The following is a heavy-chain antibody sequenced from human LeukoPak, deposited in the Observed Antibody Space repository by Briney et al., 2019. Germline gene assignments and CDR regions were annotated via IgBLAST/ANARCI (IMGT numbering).Heavy chain of an antibody. V-gene: IGHV3-74*01. CDR1: GFTFSSYW. D-gene: IGHD4-11*01. Sequence: GGSLRLPCAASGFTFSSYWMHWVRHAPGKGLVWVSRINSDGSVTSYADSVKRRFTISRDNAKNTLYLQMNSLRGEETALYYCARGNYRTTYYYGTVVWGHGTTVTVSS. CDR3: ARGNYRTTYYYGTVV. CDR2: INSDGSVT. J-gene: IGHJ6*02.